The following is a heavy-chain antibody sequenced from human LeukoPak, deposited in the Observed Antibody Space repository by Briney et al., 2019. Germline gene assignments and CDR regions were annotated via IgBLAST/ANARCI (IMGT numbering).Heavy chain of an antibody. CDR3: ARGITMVRGVINWYFDL. D-gene: IGHD3-10*01. CDR2: ISSSSSYI. Sequence: PGGSLRLSCAASGFTFSSYSMNWVRQAPGRGLEWVSSISSSSSYIYYADSVKGRFTISRDNAKNSLYLQMNSLRAEDTAVHYCARGITMVRGVINWYFDLWGRGTLVTVSS. V-gene: IGHV3-21*01. CDR1: GFTFSSYS. J-gene: IGHJ2*01.